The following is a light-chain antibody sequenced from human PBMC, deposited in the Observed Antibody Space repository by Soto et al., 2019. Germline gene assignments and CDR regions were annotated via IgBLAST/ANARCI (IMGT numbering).Light chain of an antibody. CDR3: CSYAGSSTWV. CDR1: SSDVGSYNL. V-gene: IGLV2-23*01. CDR2: EGS. J-gene: IGLJ3*02. Sequence: QSALTQPASVSGSPGQSITISCTGTSSDVGSYNLVSWYQQHPGKAPKLMIYEGSKRPSGVSNRFSGSKSGNTASLTISGLQAEXEADYYCCSYAGSSTWVFGGGTKL.